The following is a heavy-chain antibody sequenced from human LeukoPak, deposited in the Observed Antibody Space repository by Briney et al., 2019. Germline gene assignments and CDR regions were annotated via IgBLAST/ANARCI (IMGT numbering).Heavy chain of an antibody. Sequence: PGGSLRLSCAASGFTFSNAWMSWVRQAPGKGLEWVGRIKSKSDGGTTDYAAPVKGRFTISRDDSKDTLYLQMNSLKTEDTAVYYCARELEVVSYYYGSGSYFYYMDVWGKGTTVTISS. CDR3: ARELEVVSYYYGSGSYFYYMDV. D-gene: IGHD3-10*01. CDR1: GFTFSNAW. CDR2: IKSKSDGGTT. V-gene: IGHV3-15*01. J-gene: IGHJ6*03.